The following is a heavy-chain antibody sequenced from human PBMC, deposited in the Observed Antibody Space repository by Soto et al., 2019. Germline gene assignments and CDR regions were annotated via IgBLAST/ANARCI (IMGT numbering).Heavy chain of an antibody. J-gene: IGHJ4*02. CDR1: GGTISIDGYY. V-gene: IGHV4-31*03. CDR2: IYYSGST. Sequence: SETLSLTCRVSGGTISIDGYYWSWIRQHPGKGLEWIGYIYYSGSTYYNPSLKSRVTISLDTSKKQFSLKLSSVTAADTAVYYCAIIRYSIGWPNYWGQGTLVTVSS. D-gene: IGHD6-19*01. CDR3: AIIRYSIGWPNY.